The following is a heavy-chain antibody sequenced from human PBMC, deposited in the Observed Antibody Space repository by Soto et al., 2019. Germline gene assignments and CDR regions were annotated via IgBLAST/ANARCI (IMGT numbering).Heavy chain of an antibody. CDR3: ATHPPYGPLDH. D-gene: IGHD4-17*01. J-gene: IGHJ4*02. Sequence: SETMSLTCTVSGGSISSRSDHWGWIRQPPGKGLEWIGNIYYSENTYYNPSLKSRVTISVDTSKNQFSLRLTSVTAADTAVYYCATHPPYGPLDHWGQGTLVTVSS. CDR2: IYYSENT. CDR1: GGSISSRSDH. V-gene: IGHV4-39*01.